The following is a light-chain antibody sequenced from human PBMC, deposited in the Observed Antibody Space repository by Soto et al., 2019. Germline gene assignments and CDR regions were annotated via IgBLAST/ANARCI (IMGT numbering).Light chain of an antibody. Sequence: DIQINQSPSTLSASVGDSVTITCRASQSISSWLAWYQQKPGKDTKLLIFDASSLKSGVPSRFSGSGSGTEFTLTISSLQPDELATYDCQQYDSYSWTVGQVTKVEIK. CDR3: QQYDSYSWT. CDR2: DAS. CDR1: QSISSW. J-gene: IGKJ1*01. V-gene: IGKV1-5*01.